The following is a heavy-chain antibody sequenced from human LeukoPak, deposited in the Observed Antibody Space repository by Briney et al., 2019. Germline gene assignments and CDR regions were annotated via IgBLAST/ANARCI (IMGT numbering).Heavy chain of an antibody. Sequence: PGVSLRLSCAASGFTFSTYWMTWVRQAPGKGLEWVANIKQDGSQKYYVDSVKGRFTISRDNAKNSLYLQMDSLRAEDTAVYYCARDTGCAGGTCFSFYDYWGQGTLVTVSS. CDR2: IKQDGSQK. CDR3: ARDTGCAGGTCFSFYDY. V-gene: IGHV3-7*01. J-gene: IGHJ4*02. CDR1: GFTFSTYW. D-gene: IGHD2-15*01.